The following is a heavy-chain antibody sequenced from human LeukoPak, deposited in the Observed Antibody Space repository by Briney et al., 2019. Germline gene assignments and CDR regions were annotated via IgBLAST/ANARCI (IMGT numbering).Heavy chain of an antibody. CDR2: INHSGTI. J-gene: IGHJ4*01. CDR1: GASFSVNN. V-gene: IGHV4-34*01. CDR3: ARYCGSENYCISY. D-gene: IGHD3-10*01. Sequence: SETLSLTCAVYGASFSVNNWIWIRQPPGKGLEWIGEINHSGTITYKPSLKSRLAISADTSKNQFSLKLSSVTAADTAVYYCARYCGSENYCISYWGQGTLVTVSS.